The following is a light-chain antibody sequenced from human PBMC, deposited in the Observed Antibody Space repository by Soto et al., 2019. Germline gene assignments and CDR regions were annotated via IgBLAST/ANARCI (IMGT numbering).Light chain of an antibody. CDR1: NIASKN. J-gene: IGLJ3*02. CDR3: QVWDSSTAV. V-gene: IGLV3-9*01. CDR2: RDN. Sequence: SYELTQPLSVSVALGQTARITCGGNNIASKNVHWYQQKPGQAPVLVIYRDNNRPSGIPERFSGSNSGNTATLTISRAQAGDDADYYCQVWDSSTAVFGGGTKLTVL.